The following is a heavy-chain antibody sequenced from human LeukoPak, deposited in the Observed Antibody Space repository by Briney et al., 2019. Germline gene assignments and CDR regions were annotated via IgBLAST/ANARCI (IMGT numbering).Heavy chain of an antibody. V-gene: IGHV4-59*01. CDR2: IYYSGYT. CDR3: ARTTMVRGTYYMDV. J-gene: IGHJ6*03. Sequence: PSETLSLTCTVSGGSISSYYWSWIRQPPGKVLEWIGCIYYSGYTNYKSSLKSRVTISVDTSKNQFSLKLSSVTAADTAVYYCARTTMVRGTYYMDVWGKGTTVTVSS. CDR1: GGSISSYY. D-gene: IGHD3-10*01.